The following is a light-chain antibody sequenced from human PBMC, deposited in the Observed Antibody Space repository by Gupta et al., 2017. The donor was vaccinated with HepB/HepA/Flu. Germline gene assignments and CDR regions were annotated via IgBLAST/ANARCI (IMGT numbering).Light chain of an antibody. CDR1: SGDVGAYNY. J-gene: IGLJ1*01. CDR2: DVS. V-gene: IGLV2-14*03. Sequence: QSALTQPASVSGSPGQSITIPCTGTSGDVGAYNYVSWYQQYPGKAPKVIIYDVSARPSGVSYRFSGSKSGNTASLTISGLQGEDEADYYCCSYRSSNTLFVFGTGTKVTVL. CDR3: CSYRSSNTLFV.